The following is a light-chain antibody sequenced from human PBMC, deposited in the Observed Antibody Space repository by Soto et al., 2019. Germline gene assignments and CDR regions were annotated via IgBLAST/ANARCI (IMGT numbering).Light chain of an antibody. CDR3: QQYGSSPPHT. CDR1: QSVSSSY. J-gene: IGKJ2*01. V-gene: IGKV3-20*01. CDR2: GPS. Sequence: EIVLTQSPGTLSLSPGERATLPCRASQSVSSSYLAWYQQKPGQAPRLLIYGPSSRATGIPDRFSGSGSGTDFTLTTTRLEPDDFAVYYCQQYGSSPPHTFGQGTKLEIK.